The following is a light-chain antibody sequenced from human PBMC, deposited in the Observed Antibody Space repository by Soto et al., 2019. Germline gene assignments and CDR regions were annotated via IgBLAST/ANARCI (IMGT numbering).Light chain of an antibody. J-gene: IGLJ2*01. Sequence: QSALTQPRSVCGSPGQSVTISCTGTSSDVGGYDYVSWYQQHPGKAPKLMIYDVNKWPSGVPDRFSGSKSGNTASLTISGLQAEDEADYYCCSYAGTYTIFGGGTKVTVL. CDR3: CSYAGTYTI. CDR2: DVN. V-gene: IGLV2-11*01. CDR1: SSDVGGYDY.